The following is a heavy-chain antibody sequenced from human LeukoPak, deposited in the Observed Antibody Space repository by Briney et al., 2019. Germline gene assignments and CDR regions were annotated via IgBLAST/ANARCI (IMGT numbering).Heavy chain of an antibody. CDR2: IYTSGST. Sequence: PSETLSLTCTVSGGSISSCYWSWIRQPAGKGLEWIGRIYTSGSTNYNPSLKSRVTMSVDTSKNQFSLKLSSVTAADTAVYYCARVSGWPTYNWFDPWGQGTLVTVSS. D-gene: IGHD6-19*01. CDR3: ARVSGWPTYNWFDP. J-gene: IGHJ5*02. V-gene: IGHV4-4*07. CDR1: GGSISSCY.